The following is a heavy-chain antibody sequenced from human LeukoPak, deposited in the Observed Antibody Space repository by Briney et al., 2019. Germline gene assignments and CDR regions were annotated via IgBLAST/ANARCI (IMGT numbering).Heavy chain of an antibody. D-gene: IGHD1-14*01. CDR3: ARGRYPNWFDP. J-gene: IGHJ5*02. CDR2: ISYDGSNK. CDR1: GFTFSSYA. V-gene: IGHV3-30*04. Sequence: GRSLRLSCAASGFTFSSYAMHWVRQAPGKGLEWVAVISYDGSNKYYADSVKGRFTISRDNSKNTLYLQMNSLRAEDTAVYYCARGRYPNWFDPWGQGTLVTVSS.